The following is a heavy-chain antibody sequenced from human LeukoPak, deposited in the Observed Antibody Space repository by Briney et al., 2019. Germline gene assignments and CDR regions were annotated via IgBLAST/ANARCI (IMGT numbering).Heavy chain of an antibody. V-gene: IGHV3-23*01. CDR3: AKDQGIVVVPAAILHFGFDY. CDR2: ISSSGGST. Sequence: GGSLRLSCAASGFTFSSYAMSWVRQAPGEGLEWVSAISSSGGSTYYADSVKGRFTISRDNSKNTLYLQTNSLRAEDTAVYYCAKDQGIVVVPAAILHFGFDYWGQGTLVTVSS. D-gene: IGHD2-2*01. J-gene: IGHJ4*02. CDR1: GFTFSSYA.